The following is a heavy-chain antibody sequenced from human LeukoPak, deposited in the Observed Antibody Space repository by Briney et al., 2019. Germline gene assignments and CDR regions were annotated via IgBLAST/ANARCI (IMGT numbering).Heavy chain of an antibody. D-gene: IGHD1-26*01. J-gene: IGHJ5*02. CDR2: IYSGGST. CDR3: ARDLRVGALTFDP. Sequence: PGGSLRLSCAASGFTFSSYWMHWVRQAPGKGLEWVSVIYSGGSTYYADSVKGRFTISRDNSKNTLYLQMNSLRAEDTAVYYCARDLRVGALTFDPWGQGTLVTVSS. V-gene: IGHV3-66*01. CDR1: GFTFSSYW.